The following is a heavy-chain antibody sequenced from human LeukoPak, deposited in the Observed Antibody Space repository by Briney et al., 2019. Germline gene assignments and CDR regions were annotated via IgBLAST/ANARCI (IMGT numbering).Heavy chain of an antibody. Sequence: SVKVSCKASGGTFSSYAISWVRQAPGQGLEWMGRIIPIFGTANYAQKFQGRVTITRNTSISTAYMELSSLRSEDTAVYYCARGYNYGGSSGYYFSSTWFDPWGQGTLVTVSS. CDR2: IIPIFGTA. J-gene: IGHJ5*02. CDR3: ARGYNYGGSSGYYFSSTWFDP. CDR1: GGTFSSYA. V-gene: IGHV1-69*05. D-gene: IGHD3-22*01.